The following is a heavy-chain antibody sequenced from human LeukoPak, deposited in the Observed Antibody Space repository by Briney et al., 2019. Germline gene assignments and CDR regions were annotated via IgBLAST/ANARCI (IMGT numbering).Heavy chain of an antibody. CDR1: GGSIRTSSYY. J-gene: IGHJ5*02. Sequence: SEILSLTCIVSGGSIRTSSYYWGWIRQTPGKGLEWIGSIHYSGSTYYNPSLKSRVTISVESTQFSLNLMSVTPADTATYYCARDDAASYYSWFGTWGQGILVTVSP. D-gene: IGHD1-26*01. CDR2: IHYSGST. CDR3: ARDDAASYYSWFGT. V-gene: IGHV4-39*07.